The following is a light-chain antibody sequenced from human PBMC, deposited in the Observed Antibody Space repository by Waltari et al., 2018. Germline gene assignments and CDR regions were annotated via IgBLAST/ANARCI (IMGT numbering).Light chain of an antibody. CDR1: RRDVGTYNL. Sequence: QSALTQPASVSGSPGQSISISCTGTRRDVGTYNLVSWYQQHPGKAPKLIIYEGTKRPSGVSNRFSGSQSGNTASLTIFGLQADDEADYYCCSYEGFGGGTKLTVL. J-gene: IGLJ2*01. V-gene: IGLV2-23*01. CDR3: CSYEG. CDR2: EGT.